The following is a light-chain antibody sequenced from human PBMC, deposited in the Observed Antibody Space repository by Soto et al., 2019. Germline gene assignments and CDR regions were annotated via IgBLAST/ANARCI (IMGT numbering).Light chain of an antibody. Sequence: QSVLTQPASVSGSPGQSITISCTGTSSVVGGYNYVSWYQQHPGKAPKLMIYDVSNRPSGVSNRFSGSKSGNTASLTISGLQAEDEADYYCSSYTSSSTSLFGTGTKVTVL. CDR2: DVS. CDR3: SSYTSSSTSL. V-gene: IGLV2-14*01. CDR1: SSVVGGYNY. J-gene: IGLJ1*01.